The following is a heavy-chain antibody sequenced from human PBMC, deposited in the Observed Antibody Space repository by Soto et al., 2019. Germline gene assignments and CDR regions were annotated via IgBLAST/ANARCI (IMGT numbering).Heavy chain of an antibody. CDR2: INPSGGST. V-gene: IGHV1-46*03. Sequence: QVQLVQSGAEVKKPGASVKVSCKASGYTFTSYYMHWVRQAPGQGLEWMGIINPSGGSTSYAQKFQGRVTMTRDTSTSTVYRELSSLRSEDTAVYYCARGQIRPGELSPEGHFDYWGQGTLVTVSS. CDR1: GYTFTSYY. J-gene: IGHJ4*02. D-gene: IGHD3-16*02. CDR3: ARGQIRPGELSPEGHFDY.